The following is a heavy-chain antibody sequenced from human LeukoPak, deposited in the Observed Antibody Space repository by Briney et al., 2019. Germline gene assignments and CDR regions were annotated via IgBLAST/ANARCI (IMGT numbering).Heavy chain of an antibody. J-gene: IGHJ4*02. D-gene: IGHD5-12*01. CDR1: GGSFSGYY. CDR2: INHSGST. Sequence: SETLSLTCAVYGGSFSGYYWSWIRQPPGKGLEWIGEINHSGSTNYNPSLKSRVTISVDTSKNQFSLKLSSVTAADTAVYYCARRRGYSGYGLWYGFDYWGQGTLVTVSS. V-gene: IGHV4-34*01. CDR3: ARRRGYSGYGLWYGFDY.